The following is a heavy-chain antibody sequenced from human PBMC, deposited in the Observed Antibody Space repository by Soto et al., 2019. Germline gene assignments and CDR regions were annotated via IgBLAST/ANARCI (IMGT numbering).Heavy chain of an antibody. D-gene: IGHD6-13*01. Sequence: ASVKVSCKASGYTFTSYYMHWVRQAPGQGLEWMGIINPSGGSTSYAQKFQGRVTMTRDTSTSTVYMELSSLRSEDTAVYYCARDPLPGIAAAGTDYFDYWGQGTLVTVSS. V-gene: IGHV1-46*01. J-gene: IGHJ4*02. CDR1: GYTFTSYY. CDR2: INPSGGST. CDR3: ARDPLPGIAAAGTDYFDY.